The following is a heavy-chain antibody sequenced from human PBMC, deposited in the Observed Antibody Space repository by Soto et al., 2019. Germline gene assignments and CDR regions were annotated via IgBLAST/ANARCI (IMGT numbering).Heavy chain of an antibody. J-gene: IGHJ6*01. CDR3: AHTGSDYYYGMEV. Sequence: SGPTLVNPTQTLTLTCTFCGFSLSTSGLCVGWIRQPPGNALEWLALIYWDDDKRYSPSLKSRITITKDTSKNQVVLTMTSMDPVDTATYYGAHTGSDYYYGMEVWGQGTPVTVSS. CDR1: GFSLSTSGLC. CDR2: IYWDDDK. D-gene: IGHD6-25*01. V-gene: IGHV2-5*02.